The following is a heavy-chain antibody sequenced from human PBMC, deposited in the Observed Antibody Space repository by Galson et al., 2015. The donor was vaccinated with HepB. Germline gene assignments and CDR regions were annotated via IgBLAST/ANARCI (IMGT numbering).Heavy chain of an antibody. CDR2: INPNNGDT. Sequence: SVKVSCKASAYAFIGYYPHWVRQAPGQGLEWMGRINPNNGDTNYAQNFQGRVTMTTDTSISTAYMELSGLRSDDTAIYYCASPSSSGSYFPDYWGRGTLVTASS. D-gene: IGHD3-10*01. J-gene: IGHJ4*02. V-gene: IGHV1-2*06. CDR3: ASPSSSGSYFPDY. CDR1: AYAFIGYY.